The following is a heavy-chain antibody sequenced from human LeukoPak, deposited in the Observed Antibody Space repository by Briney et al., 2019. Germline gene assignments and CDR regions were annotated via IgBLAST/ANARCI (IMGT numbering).Heavy chain of an antibody. Sequence: SVKVSCKASGGTFSSYAISWVRQAPGQGLEWMGGIIPIFGTANYAQKFQGRVTITADKSTSTAYMELSSLRSEDTAVYYCARVENFSSGWYYFVYWGQGTLVTVSS. CDR2: IIPIFGTA. CDR1: GGTFSSYA. CDR3: ARVENFSSGWYYFVY. V-gene: IGHV1-69*06. J-gene: IGHJ4*02. D-gene: IGHD6-19*01.